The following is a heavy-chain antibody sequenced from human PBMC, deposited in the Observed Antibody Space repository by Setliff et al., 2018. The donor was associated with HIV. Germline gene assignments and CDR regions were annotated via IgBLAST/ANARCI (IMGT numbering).Heavy chain of an antibody. CDR1: GATFSKDW. J-gene: IGHJ4*02. CDR2: INWNGGST. Sequence: LRLSCAASGATFSKDWMSWVRQAPGKGLEWVSGINWNGGSTGYADSVKGRFTSSRDNGKNSLYLQMNSLRAEDTAVYYCARSQPMAQGVTPFDYWGQGVLVTVSS. D-gene: IGHD3-10*01. V-gene: IGHV3-20*04. CDR3: ARSQPMAQGVTPFDY.